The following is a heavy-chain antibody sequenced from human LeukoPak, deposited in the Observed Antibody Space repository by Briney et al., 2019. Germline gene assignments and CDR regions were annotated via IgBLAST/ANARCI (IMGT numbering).Heavy chain of an antibody. V-gene: IGHV1-18*01. J-gene: IGHJ4*02. D-gene: IGHD3-3*01. CDR2: ISAYNGNT. CDR1: GYTFTSYG. Sequence: ASVKVSYKASGYTFTSYGISWVRQAPGQGLEWMGWISAYNGNTNYAQKLQGRVTMTTDTSTSTAYMELRSLRSDDTAVYYCAREFYDFWSGPYFDYWGQGTLVTVSS. CDR3: AREFYDFWSGPYFDY.